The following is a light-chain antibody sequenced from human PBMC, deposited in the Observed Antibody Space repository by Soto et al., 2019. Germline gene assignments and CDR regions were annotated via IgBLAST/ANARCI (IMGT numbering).Light chain of an antibody. CDR2: KAS. V-gene: IGKV1-5*03. CDR1: QSISSW. CDR3: HQYNSLYT. Sequence: DIQMTQSPSTLSASVGDRVTITCRASQSISSWLAWYQQKPGKAPKLLIYKASSLESGVPSRFSGSGSGTEFNLTISSLQPDDCATYYCHQYNSLYTFGQGTKLEIK. J-gene: IGKJ2*01.